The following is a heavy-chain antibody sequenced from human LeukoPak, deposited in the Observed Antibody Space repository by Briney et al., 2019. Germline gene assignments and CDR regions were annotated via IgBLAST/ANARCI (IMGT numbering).Heavy chain of an antibody. V-gene: IGHV4-61*02. Sequence: SQTLSLTCTVSGDSTSSGSYYWSWIRQPAGKGLEWIGRIYSSGSTNYNPSLKSRVTISSDTSKNQFSLKLSSVAGADTAVYYCAGTATNGGAFDIWGQGTMVTVSS. J-gene: IGHJ3*02. CDR1: GDSTSSGSYY. CDR3: AGTATNGGAFDI. CDR2: IYSSGST. D-gene: IGHD2-8*01.